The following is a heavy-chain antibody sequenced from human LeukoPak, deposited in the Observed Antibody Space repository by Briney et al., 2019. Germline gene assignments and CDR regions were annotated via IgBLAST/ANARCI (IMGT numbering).Heavy chain of an antibody. CDR2: IYYSGST. V-gene: IGHV4-59*01. CDR3: ARGERGYTYVSYYYYMDV. D-gene: IGHD5-18*01. J-gene: IGHJ6*03. Sequence: SETLSLTCTVSAGSMSSYYWSWIRQPPGKGLEWIGYIYYSGSTNYNPSLKSRVTISVDTSKNQFSLKLSSVTAADTAVYYCARGERGYTYVSYYYYMDVWGKGTTVTVSS. CDR1: AGSMSSYY.